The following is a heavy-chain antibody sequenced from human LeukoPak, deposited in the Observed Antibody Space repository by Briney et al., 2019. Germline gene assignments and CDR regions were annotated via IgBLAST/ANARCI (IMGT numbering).Heavy chain of an antibody. J-gene: IGHJ5*02. V-gene: IGHV4-39*07. Sequence: SETLSLTCTVSGGSISSSSYYWSWIRQPPGRGLEWIGEINHSGSTNYNPSLKCRVTISVDTSKNQFSLKLSSVTAADTAVYYCGEGANWFDPWGQGTLVTVSS. CDR2: INHSGST. CDR3: GEGANWFDP. D-gene: IGHD1-26*01. CDR1: GGSISSSSYY.